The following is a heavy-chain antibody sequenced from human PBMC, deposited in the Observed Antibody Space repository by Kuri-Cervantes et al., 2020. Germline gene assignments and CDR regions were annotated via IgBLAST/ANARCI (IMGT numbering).Heavy chain of an antibody. J-gene: IGHJ5*01. CDR3: ARDYRSRLVSNWFDP. D-gene: IGHD3-16*02. CDR2: ISSSSSTI. Sequence: GESLKISCAAPGFTFSSYGMHWVRQAPGKGLEWVSYISSSSSTIYYSDSVKGRFTISRDNAKNSLYLQMNSLRDEDTAVYYCARDYRSRLVSNWFDPWGQGTLVTVSS. CDR1: GFTFSSYG. V-gene: IGHV3-48*02.